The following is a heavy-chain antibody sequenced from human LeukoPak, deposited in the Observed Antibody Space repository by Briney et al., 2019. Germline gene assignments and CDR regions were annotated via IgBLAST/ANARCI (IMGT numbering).Heavy chain of an antibody. V-gene: IGHV3-7*01. CDR1: GFTFSSYW. D-gene: IGHD5-18*01. J-gene: IGHJ4*02. Sequence: PGGSLRLSCAASGFTFSSYWMSWVRQAPGKGLEWVANIKQDGSEKYYVDSVKGRFTISRDKAKNSLYLQMNSLRAEDTAVYYCARDARSPVDTAMVINYWGQGTLVTVSS. CDR2: IKQDGSEK. CDR3: ARDARSPVDTAMVINY.